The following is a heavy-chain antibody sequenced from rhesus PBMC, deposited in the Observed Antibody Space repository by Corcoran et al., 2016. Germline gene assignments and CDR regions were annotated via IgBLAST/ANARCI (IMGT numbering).Heavy chain of an antibody. CDR1: GYTFTDYY. V-gene: IGHV1-111*02. D-gene: IGHD6-13*01. J-gene: IGHJ6*01. CDR2: FDPEDGEA. CDR3: ATGSSWIYGLDS. Sequence: EVQLVQSGAEVKKPGASVKISCKASGYTFTDYYLHWVRQAPGKGLEWMGRFDPEDGEAIHEQKFQDRVTITADTSTDTAYMELSSLRSEDTAVYYCATGSSWIYGLDSWGQGVVVTVSS.